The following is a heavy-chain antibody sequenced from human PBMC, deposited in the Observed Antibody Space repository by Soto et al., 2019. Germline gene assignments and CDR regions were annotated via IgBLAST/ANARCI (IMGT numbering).Heavy chain of an antibody. Sequence: VGSLRLSCAASWFTVSSNYMSWVRQAPGKGLEWVSVIYSGGSTYYADSVKGRFTISRDNSKNTLYLQMNSLRAEDTAVYYCARVLYDFWSGPFDYWGQGTLVTVSS. CDR3: ARVLYDFWSGPFDY. CDR2: IYSGGST. D-gene: IGHD3-3*01. CDR1: WFTVSSNY. V-gene: IGHV3-53*01. J-gene: IGHJ4*02.